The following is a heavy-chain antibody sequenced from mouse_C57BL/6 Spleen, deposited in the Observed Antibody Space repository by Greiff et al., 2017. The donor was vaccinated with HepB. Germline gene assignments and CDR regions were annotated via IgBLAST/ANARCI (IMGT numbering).Heavy chain of an antibody. CDR1: GYAFSSSW. Sequence: VQLQQSGPELVKPGASVKISCKASGYAFSSSWMNWVKQRPGKGLEWIGRIYPGDGDTNYNGKFKGKATLTADKSSSTAYMQLSSLTSEDSAVYFCARLGYSNSYYFDYWGQGTTLTVSS. J-gene: IGHJ2*01. D-gene: IGHD2-5*01. CDR3: ARLGYSNSYYFDY. V-gene: IGHV1-82*01. CDR2: IYPGDGDT.